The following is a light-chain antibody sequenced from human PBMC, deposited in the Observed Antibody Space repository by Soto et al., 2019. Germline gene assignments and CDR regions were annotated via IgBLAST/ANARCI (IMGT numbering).Light chain of an antibody. J-gene: IGKJ2*01. CDR2: GAS. CDR1: QSVSSN. CDR3: QQYNNWPPIT. Sequence: EIVMTQSPATLSVSPGERATLSCRASQSVSSNLTWYQQNPGQAPRLLIYGASTRATGIPARFSGSGSGTEFTLTISNLQSEDFAVYYCQQYNNWPPITFGQGTKLEIK. V-gene: IGKV3-15*01.